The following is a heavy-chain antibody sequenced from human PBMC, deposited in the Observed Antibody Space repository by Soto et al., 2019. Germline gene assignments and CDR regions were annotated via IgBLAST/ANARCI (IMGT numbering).Heavy chain of an antibody. Sequence: GGSLRLSCAASGFTFSSYAMSWVRQAPGKGLEWVSAISGSGGSTYYADSVKGRFTISRDNSKNTLYLQMNSLRAEDTAVYYCAKDQVQRGLAATQPFDYWGQGTLVTVSS. CDR3: AKDQVQRGLAATQPFDY. D-gene: IGHD2-15*01. CDR2: ISGSGGST. CDR1: GFTFSSYA. J-gene: IGHJ4*02. V-gene: IGHV3-23*01.